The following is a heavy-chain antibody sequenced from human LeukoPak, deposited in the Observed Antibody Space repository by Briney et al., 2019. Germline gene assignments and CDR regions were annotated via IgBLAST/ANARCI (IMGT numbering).Heavy chain of an antibody. CDR3: ARLVAAEYFDY. V-gene: IGHV3-7*01. CDR2: IKQDGSEK. J-gene: IGHJ4*02. D-gene: IGHD6-13*01. CDR1: GFTFSSYW. Sequence: GGCLRLSCAASGFTFSSYWMSWVRRAPGKGLEWVANIKQDGSEKYYVDSVKGRFTISRDNAKNSLYLQMNSLRAEDTAVYYCARLVAAEYFDYWGQGTLVTVSS.